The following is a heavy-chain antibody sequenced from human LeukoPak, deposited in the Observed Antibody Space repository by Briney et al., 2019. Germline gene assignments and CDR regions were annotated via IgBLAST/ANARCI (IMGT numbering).Heavy chain of an antibody. CDR3: VKDAQRGFDYSNSLQN. CDR2: IWSDGSDK. V-gene: IGHV3-33*06. CDR1: GFTFSHYG. J-gene: IGHJ1*01. Sequence: GGSLRLSCAAPGFTFSHYGMHWVRQAPGAGLEWVAVIWSDGSDKYYAKSVKGRFTISRDNSKNSLSLQMNSLRAEDTAVYYCVKDAQRGFDYSNSLQNWGQGILVTVSS. D-gene: IGHD4-11*01.